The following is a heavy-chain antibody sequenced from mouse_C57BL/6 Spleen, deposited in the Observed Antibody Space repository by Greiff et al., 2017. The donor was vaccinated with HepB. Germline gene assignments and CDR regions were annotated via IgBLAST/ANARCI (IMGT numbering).Heavy chain of an antibody. CDR2: ISYDGSN. V-gene: IGHV3-6*01. D-gene: IGHD3-2*02. Sequence: VQLKESGPGLVKPSQSLSLTCSVTGYSITSGYYWNWIRQFPGNKLEWMGYISYDGSNNYNPSLKNRISITRDTSKNQFFLKLNSVTTEDTATYYCARAPGYHWYFDVWGTGTTVTVSS. CDR1: GYSITSGYY. J-gene: IGHJ1*03. CDR3: ARAPGYHWYFDV.